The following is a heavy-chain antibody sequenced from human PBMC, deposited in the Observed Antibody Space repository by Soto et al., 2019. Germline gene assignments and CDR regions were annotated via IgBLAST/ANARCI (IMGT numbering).Heavy chain of an antibody. J-gene: IGHJ4*02. Sequence: QWQLVQSGAEVKKPGSSVKVSCKASGGTFSSYAISWVRQAPGQGIEWMGGIIPIFGTANYAQKFQGRVTITADEATSTAYTELSSRRSEDTAVYCCAAFGEFLPFTPAYWGQGTLVTVSS. CDR1: GGTFSSYA. D-gene: IGHD3-10*01. CDR3: AAFGEFLPFTPAY. V-gene: IGHV1-69*01. CDR2: IIPIFGTA.